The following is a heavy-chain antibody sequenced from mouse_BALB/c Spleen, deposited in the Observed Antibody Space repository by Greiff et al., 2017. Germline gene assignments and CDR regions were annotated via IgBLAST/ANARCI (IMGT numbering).Heavy chain of an antibody. V-gene: IGHV14-1*02. CDR1: GFTITDYY. D-gene: IGHD1-1*01. CDR3: YYCSSYRAMDY. J-gene: IGHJ4*01. CDR2: IDPENGNT. Sequence: VQLQQSGAELVRPGALVKLSCKASGFTITDYYMHWVKQRPEQGLEWIGWIDPENGNTIYDPKFQGKASITADTSSNTAYLQLSSLTSEDTAVYYCYYCSSYRAMDYWGQGTSVTVSA.